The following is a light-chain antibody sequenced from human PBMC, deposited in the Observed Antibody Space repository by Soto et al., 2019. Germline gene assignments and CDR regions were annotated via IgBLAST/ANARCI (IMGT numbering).Light chain of an antibody. V-gene: IGLV4-69*01. CDR2: LNSDGSH. Sequence: QPVLTQSPSASASLGASVKITCTLSSGHSSYAIAWHQQQPEKGPRYLMKLNSDGSHSTGDGIPDRFSGSSSGAERYLTISSLQSEDEADYYWQTWGTGIRVFGGGTKLTVL. CDR3: QTWGTGIRV. J-gene: IGLJ2*01. CDR1: SGHSSYA.